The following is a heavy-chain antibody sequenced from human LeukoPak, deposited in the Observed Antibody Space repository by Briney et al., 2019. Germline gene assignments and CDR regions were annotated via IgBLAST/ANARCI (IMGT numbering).Heavy chain of an antibody. CDR2: ISGSGGST. CDR3: ARAPAYCGGDCYRGYYYYYYMDV. CDR1: GFTFSSYA. V-gene: IGHV3-23*01. D-gene: IGHD2-21*02. Sequence: GGSLRLSCAASGFTFSSYAMSWVRQAPGKGLEWVSAISGSGGSTYYADSVKGRFTISRDNSKNTLYLQMSSLRSEDTAVYYCARAPAYCGGDCYRGYYYYYYMDVWGKGTTVTVSS. J-gene: IGHJ6*03.